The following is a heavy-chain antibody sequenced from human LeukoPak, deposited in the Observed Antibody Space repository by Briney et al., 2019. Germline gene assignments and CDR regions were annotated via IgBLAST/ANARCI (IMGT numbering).Heavy chain of an antibody. CDR3: VRGTGY. J-gene: IGHJ4*02. CDR1: GFTFSTYW. Sequence: GGSLRLSCAASGFTFSTYWMTWVRQAPGKGLEYVSAISSNGDNTYYADSVKGRFTISRDNSKNTLYLQMSSLRADDTAVYYCVRGTGYWGQGTLVTVSS. V-gene: IGHV3-64D*06. CDR2: ISSNGDNT.